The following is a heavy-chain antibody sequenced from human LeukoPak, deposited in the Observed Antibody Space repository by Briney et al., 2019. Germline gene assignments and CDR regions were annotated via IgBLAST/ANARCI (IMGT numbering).Heavy chain of an antibody. CDR1: GYTLTELS. J-gene: IGHJ4*01. CDR3: ATYKGGSYYLDY. V-gene: IGHV1-24*01. D-gene: IGHD1-26*01. Sequence: GASVKVSCKVSGYTLTELSMHWVRQAPGKGLEWMGGFDPEDGETIYAQKFQGRVTMTEDTSTDTAYMELSSLRSEDTAVYYCATYKGGSYYLDYWGXGTLVTVSS. CDR2: FDPEDGET.